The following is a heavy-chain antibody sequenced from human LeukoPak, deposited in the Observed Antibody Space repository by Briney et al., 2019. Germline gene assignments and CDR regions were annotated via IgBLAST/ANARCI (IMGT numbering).Heavy chain of an antibody. Sequence: PSETLSLTCTVSGGSISSYYWSWNRQPPGKELEWSGYIYYSGSTNYNHSLKRRVTISVDTSKNQFSLKLSSVTAADTAVYYCARGKTRGYSYGYIDYWGQGTLVTVSS. CDR3: ARGKTRGYSYGYIDY. CDR2: IYYSGST. V-gene: IGHV4-59*01. CDR1: GGSISSYY. D-gene: IGHD5-18*01. J-gene: IGHJ4*02.